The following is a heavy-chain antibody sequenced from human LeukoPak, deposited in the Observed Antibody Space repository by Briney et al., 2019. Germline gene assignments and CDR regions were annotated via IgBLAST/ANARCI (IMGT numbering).Heavy chain of an antibody. CDR3: AKDVKWELPLLDY. Sequence: PGGSLRLSCAASGFTFDDYAMHWVRQAPGKGLEWVSGISWNSGSIGYADSVKGRFTISRDNAKNSLYLQMNSLRAEDTALYYCAKDVKWELPLLDYWGQGTLVTVSS. V-gene: IGHV3-9*01. CDR2: ISWNSGSI. D-gene: IGHD1-26*01. J-gene: IGHJ4*02. CDR1: GFTFDDYA.